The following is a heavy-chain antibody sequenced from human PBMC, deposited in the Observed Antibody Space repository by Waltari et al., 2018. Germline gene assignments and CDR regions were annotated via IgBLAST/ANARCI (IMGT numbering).Heavy chain of an antibody. V-gene: IGHV3-7*04. J-gene: IGHJ4*02. CDR1: GFTFSNFW. CDR3: QRGDY. Sequence: EVQLVESGGGLVQPGGSLRLSCAASGFTFSNFWMSWVRHASGKGREWVANINQDGSGEYYVDSVKGRFTISRDNARNSLYLQMNSLRAEDTAVYYCQRGDYWGQGTLVTVSS. CDR2: INQDGSGE.